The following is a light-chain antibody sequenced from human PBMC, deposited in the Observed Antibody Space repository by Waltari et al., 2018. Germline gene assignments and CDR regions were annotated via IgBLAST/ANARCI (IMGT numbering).Light chain of an antibody. J-gene: IGKJ2*01. CDR3: QHYNNWPPFT. CDR2: GAS. Sequence: EIVMTQSPATLSVSPGDGATPSCRARQSGSSNLAWYQQKPGQAPQLLIYGASTRATGIPARFSGSGSGTEFTLTISSLQSEDFAVYYCQHYNNWPPFTFGQGTKLEIK. V-gene: IGKV3-15*01. CDR1: QSGSSN.